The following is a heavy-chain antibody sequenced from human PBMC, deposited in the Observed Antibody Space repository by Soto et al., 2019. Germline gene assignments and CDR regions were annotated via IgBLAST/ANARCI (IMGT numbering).Heavy chain of an antibody. CDR1: GDSIRSGSHY. Sequence: QPLLQESGPGLVKPSETLSLTCTVSGDSIRSGSHYWGWIRQPQGKGLEWIGSIFQSGSAYHNPSVQSRVTLAVDTSNNQFSLKLTSVTAADTATYYCARHRSSSTGWFAPWGQGTLVTVSS. V-gene: IGHV4-39*01. CDR2: IFQSGSA. D-gene: IGHD2-2*01. CDR3: ARHRSSSTGWFAP. J-gene: IGHJ5*02.